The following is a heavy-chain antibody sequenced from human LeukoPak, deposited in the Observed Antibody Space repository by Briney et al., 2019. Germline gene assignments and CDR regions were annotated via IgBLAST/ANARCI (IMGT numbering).Heavy chain of an antibody. CDR3: PRAQHELLRAFDI. J-gene: IGHJ3*02. Sequence: GGSLRLSCAASGFTFSSYWMSWVRQAPGKGLEWVANIKQDGGETYYVDSVKGRFTISRDNAKNSLYLQMNSLRAEDTAVYYRPRAQHELLRAFDIWGQGTMVTVSS. CDR1: GFTFSSYW. CDR2: IKQDGGET. V-gene: IGHV3-7*01. D-gene: IGHD2-15*01.